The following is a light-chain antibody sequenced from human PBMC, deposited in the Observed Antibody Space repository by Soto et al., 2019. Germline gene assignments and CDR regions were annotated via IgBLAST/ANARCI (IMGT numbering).Light chain of an antibody. Sequence: EIVMTQSPATLSVAPEERVTLSCRASQSIRNNLVWYQQKSGQAPRLLIYDASTRAAGIPVWFSGSGSGTEFTLTISSLQSEDFAVYFCQLFNAWPLTFGPGTKVEI. V-gene: IGKV3-15*01. CDR1: QSIRNN. CDR3: QLFNAWPLT. J-gene: IGKJ3*01. CDR2: DAS.